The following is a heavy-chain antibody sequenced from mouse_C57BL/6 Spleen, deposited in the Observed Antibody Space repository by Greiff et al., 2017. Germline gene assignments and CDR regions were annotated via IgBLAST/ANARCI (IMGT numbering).Heavy chain of an antibody. J-gene: IGHJ3*01. Sequence: QVQLKQPGAELVKPGASVKLSCKASGYTFTSYWMHWVKQRPGQGLEWIGMIHPNSGSTNYNEKFKSKATLTVDKSSSTAYMQLSSLTSEDSAVYYCARWDDPFAYWGQGTLVTVSA. CDR3: ARWDDPFAY. CDR2: IHPNSGST. D-gene: IGHD2-3*01. CDR1: GYTFTSYW. V-gene: IGHV1-64*01.